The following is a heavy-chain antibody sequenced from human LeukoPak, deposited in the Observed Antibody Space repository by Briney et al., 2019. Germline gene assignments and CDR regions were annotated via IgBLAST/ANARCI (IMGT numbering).Heavy chain of an antibody. J-gene: IGHJ3*02. CDR2: IGTAGDT. V-gene: IGHV3-13*04. CDR3: AGVGRWGALDI. D-gene: IGHD5-24*01. CDR1: GFMCHDYA. Sequence: QAGGSLSLSGAAPGFMCHDYAIHWVRQAPGNGLEWVSAIGTAGDTYYSGSVKGRFTISRDNAKNSLSLQMNSLRAGDTGVYFCAGVGRWGALDIWGQGTMVTVSS.